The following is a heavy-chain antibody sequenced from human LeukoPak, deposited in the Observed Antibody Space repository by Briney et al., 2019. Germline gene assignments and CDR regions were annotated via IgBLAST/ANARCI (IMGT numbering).Heavy chain of an antibody. D-gene: IGHD3-16*01. J-gene: IGHJ4*02. CDR1: GGSISSGSYY. V-gene: IGHV4-61*02. CDR3: ASDSLEDYVNDY. CDR2: IYTSGST. Sequence: SETLSLTCTVSGGSISSGSYYWSWIRQPAGKGLEWIGRIYTSGSTNYNPSLKSRVTISVDTSKNQFSLKLSSVTAADTAVYYCASDSLEDYVNDYWGQGALVTVPS.